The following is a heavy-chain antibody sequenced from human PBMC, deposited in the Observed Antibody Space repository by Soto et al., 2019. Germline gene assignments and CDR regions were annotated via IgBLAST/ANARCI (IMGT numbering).Heavy chain of an antibody. J-gene: IGHJ6*02. CDR2: ILPIFGTT. CDR3: ARDETGDSYYYYYGMDV. D-gene: IGHD7-27*01. Sequence: QVQLVQSGAEVKKPGSSVKVSCKASGGTFNIYNINWVRQAPGQGLEWMGGILPIFGTTNYAQRFQGRLPIIADDSTSTAYMELSSLRSEDTAVYYCARDETGDSYYYYYGMDVWCQGTTVTVTS. V-gene: IGHV1-69*01. CDR1: GGTFNIYN.